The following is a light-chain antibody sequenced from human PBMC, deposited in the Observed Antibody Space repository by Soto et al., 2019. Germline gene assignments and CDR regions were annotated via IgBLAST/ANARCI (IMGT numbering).Light chain of an antibody. CDR1: SSDVVGYNY. CDR3: CSYAGRYTYV. CDR2: DVS. V-gene: IGLV2-11*01. Sequence: QSALTKPRSVSGSPGQSVTISCTGASSDVVGYNYVSWYQQHPGKAPKLMIYDVSKRPSGVPDRFSGSKSGNTASLTISGLQTEDEAEYYCCSYAGRYTYVFGTGTKLTVL. J-gene: IGLJ1*01.